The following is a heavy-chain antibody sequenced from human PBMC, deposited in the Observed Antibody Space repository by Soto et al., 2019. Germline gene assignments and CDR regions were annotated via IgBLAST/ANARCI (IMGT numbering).Heavy chain of an antibody. CDR3: ARGGRYYGSGSYYKASHSYYYYGLDV. CDR1: GGSFSGYY. CDR2: INHSGST. J-gene: IGHJ6*02. Sequence: QVQLQPGGAGLLKPSETLSLTCAVYGGSFSGYYWGWIRQPPGKGLEWSGEINHSGSTNYNPSLKSRVTISVDTSKNQFSRKLSSVTAADTAVYYCARGGRYYGSGSYYKASHSYYYYGLDVWGQGATVTVTS. V-gene: IGHV4-34*01. D-gene: IGHD3-10*01.